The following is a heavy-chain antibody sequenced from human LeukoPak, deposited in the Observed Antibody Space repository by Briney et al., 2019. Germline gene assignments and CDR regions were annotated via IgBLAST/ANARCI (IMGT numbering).Heavy chain of an antibody. J-gene: IGHJ4*02. Sequence: ASVKVSCKASGYIFTSYVLHWVRQAPGQGLECMGWINTNTGNPTYAQGFTGRFVFSLDTSVSTAYLQISSLKADDTAMYYCARGDYETHGYQTRWGQGTLVTVSS. CDR3: ARGDYETHGYQTR. D-gene: IGHD3-22*01. V-gene: IGHV7-4-1*02. CDR2: INTNTGNP. CDR1: GYIFTSYV.